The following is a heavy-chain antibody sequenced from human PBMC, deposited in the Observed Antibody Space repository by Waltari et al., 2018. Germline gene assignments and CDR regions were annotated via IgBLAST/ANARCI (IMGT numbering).Heavy chain of an antibody. CDR2: ISYDGSNK. Sequence: QVQLVESGGGVVQPGRSLRLSCAASGFTFSSYAMHWVRQAPGKGLEWVAVISYDGSNKYYADSVKGRFTISRDNAQNSLYLQMNSLRAEDTALYYCARLGVSHFDYWGQGTLVTVSS. V-gene: IGHV3-30-3*01. CDR3: ARLGVSHFDY. D-gene: IGHD1-26*01. J-gene: IGHJ4*02. CDR1: GFTFSSYA.